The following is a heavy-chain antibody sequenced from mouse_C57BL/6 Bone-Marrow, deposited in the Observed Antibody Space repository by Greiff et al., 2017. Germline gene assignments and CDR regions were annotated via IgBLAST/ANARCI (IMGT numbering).Heavy chain of an antibody. D-gene: IGHD1-1*01. CDR1: GYTFTSYW. Sequence: VQLQQPGAELVKPGASVKLSCKASGYTFTSYWMHWVKQRPGQGLEWIGMIHPNSGSTNYNEKFKSKATLTVDKSSSTAYMQLSSLTSEDSAVYYCARWGFITTGGGFAYWGQGTLVTVSA. V-gene: IGHV1-64*01. CDR2: IHPNSGST. J-gene: IGHJ3*01. CDR3: ARWGFITTGGGFAY.